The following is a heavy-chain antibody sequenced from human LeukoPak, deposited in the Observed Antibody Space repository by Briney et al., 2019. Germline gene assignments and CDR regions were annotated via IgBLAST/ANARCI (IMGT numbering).Heavy chain of an antibody. CDR3: AKGTSSSCYSAPNY. CDR1: GFTFSSYA. Sequence: GGSLRLSCAASGFTFSSYAMNWVRQAPGKGLEWVSAICSNDNNTYYADSVKGRFTISRDNSKNTLSLQLNSLRAEDTAVYYCAKGTSSSCYSAPNYWGQGTLVTVSS. D-gene: IGHD2-15*01. V-gene: IGHV3-23*01. J-gene: IGHJ4*02. CDR2: ICSNDNNT.